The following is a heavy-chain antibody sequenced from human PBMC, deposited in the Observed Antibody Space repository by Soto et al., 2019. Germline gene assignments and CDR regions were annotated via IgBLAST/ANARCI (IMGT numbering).Heavy chain of an antibody. Sequence: PSETLSLTCSVSGDSISNLDYFWAWIRQPPGQALEYIGYIYKSATTYYNPSFESRVAISVDTSKSKFSLNVTSVTAADTAVYFCVCGRYCPTGRCFPNWFDSWGQGAL. J-gene: IGHJ5*01. D-gene: IGHD1-1*01. CDR1: GDSISNLDYF. CDR3: VCGRYCPTGRCFPNWFDS. V-gene: IGHV4-30-4*01. CDR2: IYKSATT.